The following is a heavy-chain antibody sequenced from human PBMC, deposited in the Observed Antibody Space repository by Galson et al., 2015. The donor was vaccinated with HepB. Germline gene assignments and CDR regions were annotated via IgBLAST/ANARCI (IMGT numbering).Heavy chain of an antibody. V-gene: IGHV4-39*01. CDR1: GGSISSSSYY. D-gene: IGHD1-26*01. J-gene: IGHJ4*02. Sequence: ETLSLTCAVYGGSISSSSYYWGWIRQPPGKGLEWIGYVSYIGRTDYNPSLQSRVAISVDTSKNQSSLNLSSVTAADTAVYYCARHGRVHTTSPYFDYWGQGTLATVSS. CDR2: VSYIGRT. CDR3: ARHGRVHTTSPYFDY.